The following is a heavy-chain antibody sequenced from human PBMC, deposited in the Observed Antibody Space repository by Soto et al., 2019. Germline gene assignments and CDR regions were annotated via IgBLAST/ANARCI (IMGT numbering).Heavy chain of an antibody. D-gene: IGHD6-19*01. V-gene: IGHV4-59*01. CDR3: ARTSGIAVAGPGQTEGFFDY. CDR2: IYYSGST. CDR1: GGSISSYY. Sequence: SETLSLTYTVSGGSISSYYWSWIRQPPGKGLEWIGYIYYSGSTNYNPSLKSRVTISVDTSKNQFSLKLSSVTAADTAVYYCARTSGIAVAGPGQTEGFFDYWGQGTLVTVSS. J-gene: IGHJ4*02.